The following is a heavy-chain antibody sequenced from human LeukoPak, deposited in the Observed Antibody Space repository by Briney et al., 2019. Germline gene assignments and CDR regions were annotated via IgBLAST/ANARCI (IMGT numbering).Heavy chain of an antibody. CDR1: GFTFGDYD. D-gene: IGHD3-10*01. Sequence: GGSLRLSCAASGFTFGDYDMHWVRQAPGKGLEWVSLISWGGATTYYADSVRGRFTISRDNSKNSLYLQMHRLRTEDTAFYYCTRGTDYGSATNYFDYWGQGTLVSVSS. CDR2: ISWGGATT. J-gene: IGHJ4*02. V-gene: IGHV3-43*01. CDR3: TRGTDYGSATNYFDY.